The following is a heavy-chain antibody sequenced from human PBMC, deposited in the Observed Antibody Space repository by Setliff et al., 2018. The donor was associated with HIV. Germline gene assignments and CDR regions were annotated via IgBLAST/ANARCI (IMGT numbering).Heavy chain of an antibody. J-gene: IGHJ4*02. V-gene: IGHV4-59*08. CDR3: ARQERYCTSADWFPDV. CDR1: GGSINSYF. Sequence: PSETLSLTCTVSGGSINSYFWSWIRQPPGKGLEWIAYIYYTGSTNYNPSLKSRLTISLDTSKNQFSLKLSSVTAADTAVYYCARQERYCTSADWFPDVWGQGTLVTVSS. D-gene: IGHD2-8*01. CDR2: IYYTGST.